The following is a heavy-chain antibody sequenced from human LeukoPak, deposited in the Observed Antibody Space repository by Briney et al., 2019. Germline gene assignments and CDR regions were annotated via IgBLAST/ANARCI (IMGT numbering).Heavy chain of an antibody. D-gene: IGHD6-13*01. Sequence: SETLSLTCVVSGASISSYSWSWIRQPPGKGLEWIGYIYHSGSTYYNPSLKSRVTISVDRSKNQFSLKLTSVTAADTAVYYCARYSSTWPYWYFDLWGRGTLVTVSS. V-gene: IGHV4-30-2*01. J-gene: IGHJ2*01. CDR1: GASISSYS. CDR3: ARYSSTWPYWYFDL. CDR2: IYHSGST.